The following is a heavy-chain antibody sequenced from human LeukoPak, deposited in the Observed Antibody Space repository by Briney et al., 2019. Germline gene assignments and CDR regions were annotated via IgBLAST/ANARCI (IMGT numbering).Heavy chain of an antibody. J-gene: IGHJ4*02. CDR1: GGSISGYY. D-gene: IGHD6-13*01. CDR3: ARDLTYSSSWYFDY. Sequence: SETLSLTCTVSGGSISGYYFTWIRQPPGKGLEWIGYIYYSGNTNYNPSLKSRVTISVDTSKSQFSLKLSSVTAADTAVYYCARDLTYSSSWYFDYWGQGTLVTVSS. CDR2: IYYSGNT. V-gene: IGHV4-59*12.